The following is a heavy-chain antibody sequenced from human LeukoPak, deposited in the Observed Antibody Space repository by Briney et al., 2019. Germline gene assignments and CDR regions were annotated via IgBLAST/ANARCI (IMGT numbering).Heavy chain of an antibody. V-gene: IGHV1-3*01. CDR3: ARSTQGDGSDY. CDR2: INAGNGNT. J-gene: IGHJ4*02. CDR1: GYTFTSYA. Sequence: VASVKVSCKASGYTFTSYAMHWVRQAPGQRLEWMGWINAGNGNTKYSQKFQGRVTITRDTSASTAYMELSSLRPEDTAVYYCARSTQGDGSDYWGQGTLVTVPS.